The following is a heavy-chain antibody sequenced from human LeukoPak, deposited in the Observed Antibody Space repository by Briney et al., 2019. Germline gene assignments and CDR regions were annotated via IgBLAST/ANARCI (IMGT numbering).Heavy chain of an antibody. CDR1: GYTFTSYA. J-gene: IGHJ4*02. V-gene: IGHV1-3*02. CDR3: ARGTTAIDY. D-gene: IGHD4-17*01. Sequence: ASVKVSCKASGYTFTSYAMHWVRQAPGQRLEWMGWSNAGNGNTKYSQEFQGRVTITRGTSASTAYMVLRSLRSDDTAVYYCARGTTAIDYWGQGTLVTVSS. CDR2: SNAGNGNT.